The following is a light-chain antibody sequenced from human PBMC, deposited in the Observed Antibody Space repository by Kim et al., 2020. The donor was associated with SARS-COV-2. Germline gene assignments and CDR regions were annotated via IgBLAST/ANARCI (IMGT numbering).Light chain of an antibody. CDR2: WAS. CDR3: QQYYSNPFT. CDR1: QSVLYSSNNKNY. V-gene: IGKV4-1*01. J-gene: IGKJ2*01. Sequence: DIVMTQSPDSLAVSLGERATINCKSSQSVLYSSNNKNYLAWYQQKPGQPPKLLIYWASTRESGVPDRFSGSGSGTDFTLTISSLQAEDVAVYYCQQYYSNPFTFGPGTKLEIK.